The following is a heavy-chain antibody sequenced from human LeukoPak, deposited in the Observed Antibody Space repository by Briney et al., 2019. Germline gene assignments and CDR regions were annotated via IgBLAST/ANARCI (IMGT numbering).Heavy chain of an antibody. CDR1: GGSLSVFY. Sequence: SQTLSLTCAVYGGSLSVFYWLCIPQPPGPGLEFIGEINHSGSTNYNPSLKSRVTISVDTSKNQFSLKLSSVTAADTAVYYCARGAQQRRIWYYYGMDVWGQGTTVTVSS. CDR2: INHSGST. V-gene: IGHV4-34*01. D-gene: IGHD6-13*01. CDR3: ARGAQQRRIWYYYGMDV. J-gene: IGHJ6*02.